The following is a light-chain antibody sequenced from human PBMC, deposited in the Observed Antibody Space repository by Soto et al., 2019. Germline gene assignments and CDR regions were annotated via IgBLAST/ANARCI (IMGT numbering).Light chain of an antibody. Sequence: QSALTQPASVSGSPGQSITISCTGTSSDVGGYNFVSWYQHHPGKAPNLMIYDVSNRPSGVSNRFSGSKSGNTASLTISGLQAEDEADYYCSSDTSSSTLVFGGGTKLTVL. CDR3: SSDTSSSTLV. CDR1: SSDVGGYNF. V-gene: IGLV2-14*03. J-gene: IGLJ2*01. CDR2: DVS.